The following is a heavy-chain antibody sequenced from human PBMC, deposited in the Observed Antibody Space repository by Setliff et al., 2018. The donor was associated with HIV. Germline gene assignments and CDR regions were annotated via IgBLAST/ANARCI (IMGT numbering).Heavy chain of an antibody. J-gene: IGHJ4*02. CDR3: ATLQSSGWPHGIEY. V-gene: IGHV4-39*01. D-gene: IGHD6-19*01. CDR1: GGSISSGSFY. Sequence: SETLSLTCTVSGGSISSGSFYWGWIRQPPGKGLEWIGSIYYSGNTYYNPSLKSRVTISVDTSKNHFSLKVNFVTAADTAVYYCATLQSSGWPHGIEYWGQGTLVTVSS. CDR2: IYYSGNT.